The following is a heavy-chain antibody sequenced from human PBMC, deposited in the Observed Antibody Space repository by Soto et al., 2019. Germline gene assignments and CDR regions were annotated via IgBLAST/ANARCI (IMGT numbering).Heavy chain of an antibody. Sequence: SETLSLTCAVYGGSFSGYYWSWIRQPPGKGLEWIGEINHSGSTNYNPPLKSQVTISVDTSKNPCSLTLTSVTPADTAVYYCARVGVVPAAPRLRSFDPWGQGTLVTVSS. CDR1: GGSFSGYY. V-gene: IGHV4-34*01. CDR2: INHSGST. CDR3: ARVGVVPAAPRLRSFDP. D-gene: IGHD2-2*01. J-gene: IGHJ5*02.